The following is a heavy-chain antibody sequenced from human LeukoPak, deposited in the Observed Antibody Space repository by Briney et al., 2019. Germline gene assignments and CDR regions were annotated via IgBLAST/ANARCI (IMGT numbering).Heavy chain of an antibody. D-gene: IGHD1-26*01. V-gene: IGHV4-59*08. CDR2: IYYSGST. Sequence: PSETLSLTCTVSGYSISSGYYWSWIRQPPGKGLEWIGYIYYSGSTNYNPSLKSRVTISVDTSKNQFSLKLSSVTAADTAVYYCARHSGSYARFDYWGQGTLVTVSS. J-gene: IGHJ4*02. CDR3: ARHSGSYARFDY. CDR1: GYSISSGYY.